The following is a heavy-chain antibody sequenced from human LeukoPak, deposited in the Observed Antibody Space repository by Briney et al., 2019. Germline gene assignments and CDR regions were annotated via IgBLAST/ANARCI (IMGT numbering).Heavy chain of an antibody. CDR2: IWYDGSNK. Sequence: QAGRSLRLSCAASGFTFSSYGMHWVRQAPGKGLEWVAVIWYDGSNKYYADSVKGRFTISRDNSKNTLYLQMNSLRAEDTAVYYCAWNVGYSYGLNYYYYMDVWGKGTTVTVSS. J-gene: IGHJ6*03. CDR1: GFTFSSYG. CDR3: AWNVGYSYGLNYYYYMDV. D-gene: IGHD5-18*01. V-gene: IGHV3-33*01.